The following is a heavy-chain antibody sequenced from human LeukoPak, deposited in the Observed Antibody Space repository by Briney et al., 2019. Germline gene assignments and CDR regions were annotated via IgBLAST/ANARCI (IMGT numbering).Heavy chain of an antibody. V-gene: IGHV3-66*01. D-gene: IGHD4/OR15-4a*01. CDR2: IYSGGST. J-gene: IGHJ4*02. CDR3: ARNRDYGQTGYFDY. Sequence: PAGSLRLSSAASGFTVSSNYMSWVRQSPGKGLEWLSVIYSGGSTYYADSVKSRFNIYRDHSKNTLYLQLNSLRAEDTAVYYCARNRDYGQTGYFDYWGQGTLVTVSS. CDR1: GFTVSSNY.